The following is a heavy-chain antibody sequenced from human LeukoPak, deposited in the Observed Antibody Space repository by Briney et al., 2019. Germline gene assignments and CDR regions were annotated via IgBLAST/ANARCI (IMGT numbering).Heavy chain of an antibody. V-gene: IGHV1-46*01. CDR2: INPSGGST. CDR1: GYTFTSYY. J-gene: IGHJ4*02. Sequence: ASVKVSCKASGYTFTSYYMHWVRQAPGQGLEWMGIINPSGGSTSYAQKFQGRVTMTRDTSTSTVYMELSSLRSEDTAVYYCARDQRRYAGSSSPFDYWGQGTLVTVSS. D-gene: IGHD6-13*01. CDR3: ARDQRRYAGSSSPFDY.